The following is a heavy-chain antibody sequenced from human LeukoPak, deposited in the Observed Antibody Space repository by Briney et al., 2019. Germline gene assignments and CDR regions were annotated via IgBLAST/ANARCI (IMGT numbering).Heavy chain of an antibody. J-gene: IGHJ4*02. Sequence: PGGSLRLFCAASGFTFSSYEMNWVRQAPGKGLEWVSYISSSGTTIYYADSVRGRFTVSRDNAKNSLYPQMNSLGAEDTAVYYCAGLDYWGQGTLVTVSS. CDR2: ISSSGTTI. V-gene: IGHV3-48*03. CDR3: AGLDY. CDR1: GFTFSSYE.